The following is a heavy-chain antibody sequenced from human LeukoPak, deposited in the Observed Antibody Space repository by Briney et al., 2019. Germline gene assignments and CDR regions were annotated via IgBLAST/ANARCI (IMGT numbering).Heavy chain of an antibody. CDR2: INPSDGTT. V-gene: IGHV1-46*01. CDR3: ARGLPSYYDFWSGYPPGL. Sequence: GASVKVSCKASGYTFTHYYIHLVRQAPRQGLEWMGIINPSDGTTNYAQNFQGRVTMTRDTSTSTIFMELYSLRSEDTAVYYCARGLPSYYDFWSGYPPGLWGRGTLVTVSP. CDR1: GYTFTHYY. J-gene: IGHJ2*01. D-gene: IGHD3-3*01.